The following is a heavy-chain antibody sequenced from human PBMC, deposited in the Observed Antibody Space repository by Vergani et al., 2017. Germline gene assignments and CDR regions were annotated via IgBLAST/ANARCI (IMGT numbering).Heavy chain of an antibody. Sequence: EVQLLESGGGLVQPGGSLRLSCAASGFTFSSYAMSWVRQAPGKGLEWVSAISGSGGSTYYADSVKGLFTISRDNSKNTLYLQMNSLRAEDTAVYYCAKDPYWGLCSGGSCYSDYWGQGTLVTVSS. V-gene: IGHV3-23*01. CDR2: ISGSGGST. D-gene: IGHD2-15*01. CDR1: GFTFSSYA. J-gene: IGHJ4*02. CDR3: AKDPYWGLCSGGSCYSDY.